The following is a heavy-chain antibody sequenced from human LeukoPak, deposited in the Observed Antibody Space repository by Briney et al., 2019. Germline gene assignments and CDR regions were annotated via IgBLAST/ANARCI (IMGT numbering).Heavy chain of an antibody. CDR2: IYYSGST. CDR1: GGSVSSGGYY. Sequence: SETLSLTCTASGGSVSSGGYYWSWIRQHPGQGLEWIGYIYYSGSTYYNPSLQSRVTISVDTSKNQFSLKLSSVTAADTAVYYCARSAQTVTTFPLDYWGQGTLVTVSS. D-gene: IGHD4-17*01. J-gene: IGHJ4*02. CDR3: ARSAQTVTTFPLDY. V-gene: IGHV4-31*03.